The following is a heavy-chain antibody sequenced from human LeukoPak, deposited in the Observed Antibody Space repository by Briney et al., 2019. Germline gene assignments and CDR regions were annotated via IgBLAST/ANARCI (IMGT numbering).Heavy chain of an antibody. Sequence: ASVKVSCKASGYTFTSYGITWVRQAPGQGLEWMGWISGYNGNTNFAQKLQGRVTMTTDTSTSTAYMELRSLRSDDTAVYYCARDLITMKPLGYWGQGTLVTVSS. CDR3: ARDLITMKPLGY. CDR1: GYTFTSYG. CDR2: ISGYNGNT. J-gene: IGHJ4*02. V-gene: IGHV1-18*01. D-gene: IGHD3-22*01.